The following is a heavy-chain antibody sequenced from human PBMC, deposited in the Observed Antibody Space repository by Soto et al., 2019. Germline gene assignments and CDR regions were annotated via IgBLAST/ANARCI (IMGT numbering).Heavy chain of an antibody. D-gene: IGHD2-21*01. J-gene: IGHJ4*02. CDR1: GGSISSYY. CDR2: IYYSGST. V-gene: IGHV4-59*01. Sequence: QVQLQESGPGLVKPSETLSLTCTVSGGSISSYYWSWIRQPPGKGLEWIGYIYYSGSTNYNPSLKSRVTTSXDXSKNQFSLKLSSVTAADTAVYYCARGRGVIKYYFDYWGQGTLVTVSS. CDR3: ARGRGVIKYYFDY.